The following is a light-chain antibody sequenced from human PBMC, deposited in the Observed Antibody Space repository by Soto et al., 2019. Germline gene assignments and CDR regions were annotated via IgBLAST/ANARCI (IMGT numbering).Light chain of an antibody. CDR2: RAS. Sequence: EIVLTQSPGTLSLSPGERATLSCRASQTISSSFLAWYQQKPGQAPRLLIYRASRRAPGIPGRVSGSGSWTAFTLTISRLEPEDFAGYYCHQFGSSPLDTFGPGTKVEIK. CDR3: HQFGSSPLDT. CDR1: QTISSSF. J-gene: IGKJ3*01. V-gene: IGKV3-20*01.